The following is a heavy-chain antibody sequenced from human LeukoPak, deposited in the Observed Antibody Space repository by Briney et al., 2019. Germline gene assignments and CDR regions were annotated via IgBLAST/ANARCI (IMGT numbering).Heavy chain of an antibody. CDR1: GGSISRYY. D-gene: IGHD3-16*01. V-gene: IGHV4-59*01. J-gene: IGHJ4*02. Sequence: SETLSLTCTVSGGSISRYYWSWIWQPPGKGLEWIGYIHDSGSTNYNPSLKSRVTISVDTSKNQFSLKLSSVTAADTAVYYCAKGTTTITHFDYWGQGTLVTASS. CDR2: IHDSGST. CDR3: AKGTTTITHFDY.